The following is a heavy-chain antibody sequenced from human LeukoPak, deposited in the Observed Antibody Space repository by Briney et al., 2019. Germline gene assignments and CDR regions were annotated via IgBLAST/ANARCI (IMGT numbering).Heavy chain of an antibody. CDR3: ARGSYGGNGLHGFDY. CDR1: GGSISSYY. J-gene: IGHJ4*02. V-gene: IGHV4-59*01. Sequence: SETLSLTCTVSGGSISSYYWGWIRQPPGKGLEWIGSIYYSGSTNYNPSLKSRVTMSVDTSKNQFSLKLSSVTAADTAVYYCARGSYGGNGLHGFDYWGQGTLVTVSS. CDR2: IYYSGST. D-gene: IGHD4-23*01.